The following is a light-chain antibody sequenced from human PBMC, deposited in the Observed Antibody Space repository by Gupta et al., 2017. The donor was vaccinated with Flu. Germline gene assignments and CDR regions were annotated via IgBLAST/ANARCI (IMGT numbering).Light chain of an antibody. CDR3: HQYNTYPWT. CDR1: QSIAGW. J-gene: IGKJ1*01. V-gene: IGKV1-5*03. Sequence: DIQMTQSPSILSAYVGDRVTITCRASQSIAGWLAWYQQKPGKAPKRLIYKASYLESGIQSRFSGSGSGTEFTLTISNLQPDDFATYYCHQYNTYPWTFGQGTQLEIK. CDR2: KAS.